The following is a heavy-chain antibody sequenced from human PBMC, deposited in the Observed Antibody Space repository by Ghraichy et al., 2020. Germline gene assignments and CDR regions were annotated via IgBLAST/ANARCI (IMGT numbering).Heavy chain of an antibody. CDR1: GGSVSSGSYY. J-gene: IGHJ2*01. CDR2: IYYSGST. Sequence: SQTLSLTCTVSGGSVSSGSYYWSWIWQPPGKGLEWIGYIYYSGSTNYNPSLKSRVTISVDTSKNQFSLKLSSVTAADTAVYYCARDPRRYSYPDWGRGTLVTVSS. CDR3: ARDPRRYSYPD. D-gene: IGHD5-18*01. V-gene: IGHV4-61*01.